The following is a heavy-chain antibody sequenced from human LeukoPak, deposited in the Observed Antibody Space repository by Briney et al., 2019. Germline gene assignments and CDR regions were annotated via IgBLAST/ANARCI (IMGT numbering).Heavy chain of an antibody. Sequence: SETLSLTCTVSGGSISSSGHSWGWIRQPPGKGLEWIGSIYYSGSTYYNPSLKSRVTISVDTSKNQFSLKLSSVTAADTAVYYCARSGFGELPFNYWGQGTLVTVSS. D-gene: IGHD3-10*01. CDR1: GGSISSSGHS. CDR3: ARSGFGELPFNY. V-gene: IGHV4-39*01. CDR2: IYYSGST. J-gene: IGHJ4*02.